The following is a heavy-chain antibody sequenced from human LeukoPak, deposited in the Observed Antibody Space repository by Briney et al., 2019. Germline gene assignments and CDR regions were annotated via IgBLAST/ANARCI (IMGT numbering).Heavy chain of an antibody. D-gene: IGHD4-17*01. CDR2: IYYSGST. CDR1: GGSISSSSYY. Sequence: SETLSLTCTVSGGSISSSSYYWGWIRQPPGKGLEWIGSIYYSGSTYYNPSLKSRVTISVDTSKNPFSLKLSSVTAAGTGVYYCVRSTSETKPYYGHLPRYFDCWVRGTLVSDSS. V-gene: IGHV4-39*01. J-gene: IGHJ4*02. CDR3: VRSTSETKPYYGHLPRYFDC.